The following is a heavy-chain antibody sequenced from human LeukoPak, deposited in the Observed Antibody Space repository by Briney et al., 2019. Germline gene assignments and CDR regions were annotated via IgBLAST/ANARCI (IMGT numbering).Heavy chain of an antibody. D-gene: IGHD5-18*01. CDR2: IYHSGST. J-gene: IGHJ4*02. CDR3: ARNISLGRDTTMVTVFDY. CDR1: GYSISSGYY. V-gene: IGHV4-38-2*01. Sequence: SETLSLTCAVSGYSISSGYYWGWIRQPPGEGLEWIGSIYHSGSTVYSPSLKSRVTISVDTSKNQFSLRLNSVTAADTAVYYCARNISLGRDTTMVTVFDYWGQGTLVTVSS.